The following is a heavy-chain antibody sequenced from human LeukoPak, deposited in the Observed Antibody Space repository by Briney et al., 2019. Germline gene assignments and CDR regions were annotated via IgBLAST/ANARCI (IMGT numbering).Heavy chain of an antibody. CDR1: GGSIRSGHYY. CDR2: IYTTGST. Sequence: SETLSLTCTLSGGSIRSGHYYWSWIRQPAGKGLEWIGHIYTTGSTNYNPSHKSRVTISVDTSKNQFSLKLSSVTAADTAVYYCATDPGVVIPTEWYFNLWGRGTLVTVCS. D-gene: IGHD3-22*01. CDR3: ATDPGVVIPTEWYFNL. V-gene: IGHV4-61*09. J-gene: IGHJ2*01.